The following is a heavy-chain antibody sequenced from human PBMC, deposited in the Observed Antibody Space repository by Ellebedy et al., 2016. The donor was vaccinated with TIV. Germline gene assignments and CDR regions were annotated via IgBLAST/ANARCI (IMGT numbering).Heavy chain of an antibody. Sequence: GASLKISXEASGFTFSSYAMSWLRPAPGKGLEWVSVFGGRSTTTYYADSVKGRFTISRDNSKNTLFLQMNSLRGDDTARYYCAKISPTHRGAFDIWGQGTMVTVSS. D-gene: IGHD3-3*02. V-gene: IGHV3-23*01. CDR2: FGGRSTTT. J-gene: IGHJ3*02. CDR1: GFTFSSYA. CDR3: AKISPTHRGAFDI.